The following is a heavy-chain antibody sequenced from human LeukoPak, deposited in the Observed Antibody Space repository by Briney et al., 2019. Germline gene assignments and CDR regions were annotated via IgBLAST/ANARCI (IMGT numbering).Heavy chain of an antibody. V-gene: IGHV1-2*02. CDR2: INPNSGGT. J-gene: IGHJ1*01. CDR1: GYTFTGYY. D-gene: IGHD3-10*02. Sequence: ASVKVSCKASGYTFTGYYIHWVRQAPGQGLEWMGWINPNSGGTNYAQKFQGRVTMTRDTSISTAYVELSRLRSDDTAVYYCARVPYVAPKARYFQHWGQGTLVTVSS. CDR3: ARVPYVAPKARYFQH.